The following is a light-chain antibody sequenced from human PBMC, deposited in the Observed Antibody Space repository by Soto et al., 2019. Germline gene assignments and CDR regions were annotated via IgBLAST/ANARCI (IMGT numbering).Light chain of an antibody. V-gene: IGLV1-51*01. CDR1: SSNIGNNY. CDR3: GTWDTRLSGAV. J-gene: IGLJ7*01. CDR2: DNN. Sequence: QSVLTQPPSMSAAPGQKVTIYCSGSSSNIGNNYVAWYQQFPATAPKLLIYDNNQRPSGIPDRFSGSKSGTSATLGITGLQTGDEAVYYCGTWDTRLSGAVFGGGTQLTVL.